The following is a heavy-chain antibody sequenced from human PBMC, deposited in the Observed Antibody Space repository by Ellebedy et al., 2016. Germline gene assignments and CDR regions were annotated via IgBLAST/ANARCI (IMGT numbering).Heavy chain of an antibody. CDR1: GFSFSNAW. CDR2: IRSKTVGTTT. J-gene: IGHJ6*02. D-gene: IGHD5/OR15-5a*01. Sequence: GGSLRLSXAASGFSFSNAWMSWVRQAPGKGLEWVGRIRSKTVGTTTDYAAPVKGRFSISRHDSENMLYLQMNSLKTEDTAVYYCTTLSTYYYGMDLWGQGTTVTVSS. V-gene: IGHV3-15*01. CDR3: TTLSTYYYGMDL.